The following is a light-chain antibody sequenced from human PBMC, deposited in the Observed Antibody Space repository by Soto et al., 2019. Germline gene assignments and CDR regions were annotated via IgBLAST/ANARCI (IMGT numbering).Light chain of an antibody. J-gene: IGKJ1*01. CDR2: GAS. V-gene: IGKV3-20*01. Sequence: EIVLTQSPDTLSLSPGERATLSCRASQSVSSSYLAWYQQKPGQAPRLLIYGASGRATGIPDRFSGSGSGTDFTLTISRLEPEDFAVYYCQQYGSSLWTFGQGTKVEIK. CDR1: QSVSSSY. CDR3: QQYGSSLWT.